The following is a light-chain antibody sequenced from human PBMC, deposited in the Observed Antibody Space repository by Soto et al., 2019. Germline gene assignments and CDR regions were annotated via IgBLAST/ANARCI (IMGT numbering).Light chain of an antibody. CDR1: QDISSY. J-gene: IGKJ1*01. CDR2: HAS. Sequence: DIQMTQSPSSLSASVGDRVTITCQASQDISSYLNWYQQKPGKAPNLLIYHASSLETGVPSRFSGGGSGTDFTLTISSLQPEDIATYYCQQYDFLPRTFGQGTKVEIK. CDR3: QQYDFLPRT. V-gene: IGKV1-33*01.